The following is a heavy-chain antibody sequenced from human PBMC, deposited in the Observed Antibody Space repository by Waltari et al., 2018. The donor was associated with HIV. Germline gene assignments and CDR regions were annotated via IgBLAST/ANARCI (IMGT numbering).Heavy chain of an antibody. Sequence: QVYLEQSGPGLVQPSQTIRLTCVISGYSVPSHIATWNWIRQSPSRGLEWLGRTYPKSKWSTDFAELVRARIDITADTENNHSSLYLSSVTSDDTAVYFCARDSFGLDFWGQGTQVIVSS. J-gene: IGHJ4*01. CDR2: TYPKSKWST. D-gene: IGHD3-3*01. CDR1: GYSVPSHIAT. V-gene: IGHV6-1*01. CDR3: ARDSFGLDF.